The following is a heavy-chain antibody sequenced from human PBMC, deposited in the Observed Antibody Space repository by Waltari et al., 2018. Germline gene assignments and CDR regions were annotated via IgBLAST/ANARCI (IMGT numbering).Heavy chain of an antibody. Sequence: QLQLQESGPGLVKPSETLSLSCTVAGASIRSKSYYWGWIRQPPGKGLAWIGSLYYGGSNYNPSLQSRVTISADTSKNRLSLKLTSVTATDTAVYYCARRPYDILTGGFDSWGQGTLVTVSS. CDR3: ARRPYDILTGGFDS. V-gene: IGHV4-39*02. D-gene: IGHD3-9*01. J-gene: IGHJ4*02. CDR1: GASIRSKSYY. CDR2: LYYGGS.